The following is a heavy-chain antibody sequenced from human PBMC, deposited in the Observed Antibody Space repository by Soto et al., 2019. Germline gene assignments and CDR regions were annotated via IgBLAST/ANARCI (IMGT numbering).Heavy chain of an antibody. D-gene: IGHD5-18*01. Sequence: SETLSLTCIVSGGSISSSSYYWGWIRQPPGKGLEWIGNIYYSGSTYYNPSLKSRVTISIDTSNNQFSLKLTSATAADTAVYYCARHARYSYGYDGRIDYWGQGTLVTVSS. V-gene: IGHV4-39*01. CDR2: IYYSGST. CDR1: GGSISSSSYY. CDR3: ARHARYSYGYDGRIDY. J-gene: IGHJ4*02.